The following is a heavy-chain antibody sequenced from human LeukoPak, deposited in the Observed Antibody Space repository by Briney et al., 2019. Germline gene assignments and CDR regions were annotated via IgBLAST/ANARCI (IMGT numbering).Heavy chain of an antibody. J-gene: IGHJ1*01. CDR1: GYTFTSYY. CDR2: INPSGGST. V-gene: IGHV1-46*01. CDR3: ARGLLLGYCSGGSCYNPKPAEYFQH. Sequence: ASVKVSCKASGYTFTSYYMHWVRQAPGQGLEWMGIINPSGGSTSYAQKLQGRVTMTRDTSTSTVYMELSSLRSEDTAVYYCARGLLLGYCSGGSCYNPKPAEYFQHWGQGTLVTVSS. D-gene: IGHD2-15*01.